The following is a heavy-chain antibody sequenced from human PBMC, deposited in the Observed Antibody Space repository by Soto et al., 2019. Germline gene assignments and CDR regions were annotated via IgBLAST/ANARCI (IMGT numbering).Heavy chain of an antibody. CDR2: INPNSGGT. J-gene: IGHJ3*02. V-gene: IGHV1-2*04. CDR3: ARADTMVRGVIGAFDI. CDR1: GYTFTGYY. D-gene: IGHD3-10*01. Sequence: RASVKVSCKASGYTFTGYYMHWVRQAPGQGLEWMGWINPNSGGTNYAQKFQGWVTMTRDTSINTAYMELSRLRSDDTAVYYCARADTMVRGVIGAFDIWGQGTMVTVSS.